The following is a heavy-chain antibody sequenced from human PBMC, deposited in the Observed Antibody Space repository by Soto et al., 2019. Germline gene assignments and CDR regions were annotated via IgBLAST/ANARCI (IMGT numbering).Heavy chain of an antibody. J-gene: IGHJ5*02. CDR1: GGTFSSYA. Sequence: SVKVSCKASGGTFSSYAISWVRQAPGQGLEWMGGIIPIFGTANYAQKFQGRVTITADESTSTAYMELRSLRSEDTAVYYCASAFDSGYYKSNWFDPWGQGTLVTVSS. D-gene: IGHD3-22*01. CDR2: IIPIFGTA. V-gene: IGHV1-69*13. CDR3: ASAFDSGYYKSNWFDP.